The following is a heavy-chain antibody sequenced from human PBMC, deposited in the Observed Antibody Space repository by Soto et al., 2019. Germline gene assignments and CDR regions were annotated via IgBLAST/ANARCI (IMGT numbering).Heavy chain of an antibody. J-gene: IGHJ4*02. CDR3: ARYTPVTTNFDY. CDR2: IYYSGST. D-gene: IGHD4-17*01. Sequence: QVQLQESGPGLVKPSETLSLTCTVSGGSISSGDYYWTWIRQPPGKGLEWIGHIYYSGSTYYNPSLKSRVTISVDTSKNQFSLKLSSVTAADTAVYYCARYTPVTTNFDYWGQGTLVTVSS. V-gene: IGHV4-30-4*01. CDR1: GGSISSGDYY.